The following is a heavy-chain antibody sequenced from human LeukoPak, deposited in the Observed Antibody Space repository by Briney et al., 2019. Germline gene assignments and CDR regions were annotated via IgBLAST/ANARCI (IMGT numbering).Heavy chain of an antibody. CDR2: IIPIFGTA. CDR1: GGTFSSYA. V-gene: IGHV1-69*13. D-gene: IGHD6-13*01. Sequence: ASVKVSCKASGGTFSSYAISWVRQAPGQGLEWMGGIIPIFGTANYAQKFQGRVTITADESTSTAYMELSSLRSEDTAVYYCARGQSSRILNYYYYMDVWGKGTTVTVSS. J-gene: IGHJ6*03. CDR3: ARGQSSRILNYYYYMDV.